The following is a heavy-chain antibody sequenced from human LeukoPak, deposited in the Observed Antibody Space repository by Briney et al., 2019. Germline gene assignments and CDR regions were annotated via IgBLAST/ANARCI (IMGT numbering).Heavy chain of an antibody. V-gene: IGHV4-39*07. CDR2: IYYSGST. J-gene: IGHJ5*02. CDR3: ARDRALVDYYGSGKPYNWFDP. D-gene: IGHD3-10*01. Sequence: SETLSLTCTVSGGSISSGSYYWSWIRQPAGKGLEWIGSIYYSGSTYYNPSLKSRVTISVDTSKNQFSLKLSSVTAADTAAYYCARDRALVDYYGSGKPYNWFDPWGQGTLVTVSS. CDR1: GGSISSGSYY.